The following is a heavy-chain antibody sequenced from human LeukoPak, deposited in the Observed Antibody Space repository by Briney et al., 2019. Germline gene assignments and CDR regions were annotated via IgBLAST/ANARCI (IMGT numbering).Heavy chain of an antibody. CDR3: TTASGSYFDY. V-gene: IGHV3-15*01. CDR2: IKSNADGGTT. D-gene: IGHD1-26*01. CDR1: GFTFTNAW. Sequence: GGSLRLSCAASGFTFTNAWMTWVRQAPGRGLEWVGRIKSNADGGTTDYTAPVKGSFTISRDDSTNTLYLQMNSLKTEDTAVYYCTTASGSYFDYWGQGTLVTVSS. J-gene: IGHJ4*02.